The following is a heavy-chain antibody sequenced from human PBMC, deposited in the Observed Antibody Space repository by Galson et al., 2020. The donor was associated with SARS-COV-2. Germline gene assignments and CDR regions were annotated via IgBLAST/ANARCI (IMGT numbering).Heavy chain of an antibody. CDR2: IYYSGST. CDR3: ARYPVLRYFDWLHAPI. D-gene: IGHD3-9*01. Sequence: ETSETLSLTCTVSGGSISSGGYYWSWIRQHPGKGLEWIGYIYYSGSTYYNPSLKSRVTISVDTSKNQFSLKLSSVTAADTAVYYCARYPVLRYFDWLHAPIWGQGTMVTVSS. CDR1: GGSISSGGYY. V-gene: IGHV4-31*03. J-gene: IGHJ3*02.